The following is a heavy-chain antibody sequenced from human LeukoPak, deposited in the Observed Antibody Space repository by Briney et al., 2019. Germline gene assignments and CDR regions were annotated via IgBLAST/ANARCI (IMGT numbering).Heavy chain of an antibody. CDR1: GGSFSGYY. D-gene: IGHD5-24*01. V-gene: IGHV4-34*01. CDR2: INHSGST. CDR3: ARQSEMATIIDY. J-gene: IGHJ4*02. Sequence: SETLSLTCAVYGGSFSGYYWSWIRQPPRKGLEWIGEINHSGSTNYNPSLKSRVTISVHTSKNQFSLKLSSVTAADTAVYYCARQSEMATIIDYWGQGTLVTVSS.